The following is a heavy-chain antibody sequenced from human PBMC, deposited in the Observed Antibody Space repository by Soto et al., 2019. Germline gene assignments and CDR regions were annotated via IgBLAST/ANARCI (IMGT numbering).Heavy chain of an antibody. Sequence: EVQLVESGGGLVKPGGSLRLSCAASGFTFSNAWMSWXXXXXXXXXEWVGRIKSKTDGGTTDYAAPVKGRFTISRXXXXXXXXXXXXXXXXXXXXXXXXXXXXXSRGMDVWGQGTTVTVSS. CDR1: GFTFSNAW. CDR3: XXXXXSRGMDV. V-gene: IGHV3-15*01. CDR2: IKSKTDGGTT. J-gene: IGHJ6*02.